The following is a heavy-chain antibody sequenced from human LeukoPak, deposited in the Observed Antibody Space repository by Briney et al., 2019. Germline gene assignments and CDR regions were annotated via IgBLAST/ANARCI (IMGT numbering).Heavy chain of an antibody. V-gene: IGHV3-7*01. D-gene: IGHD3-16*01. J-gene: IGHJ4*02. CDR3: TRRLDD. CDR1: GFSFNSDW. CDR2: IKHDESEK. Sequence: GGSLRLSCAASGFSFNSDWMDWVRQAPGKGLEWVANIKHDESEKNYLDSVKGRFTISRDNAQDSLYLQMNGLRVEDTAVYYCTRRLDDWGQGTLVTVSS.